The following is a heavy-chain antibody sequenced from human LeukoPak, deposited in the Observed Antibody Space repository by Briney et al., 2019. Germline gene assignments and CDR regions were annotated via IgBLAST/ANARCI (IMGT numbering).Heavy chain of an antibody. J-gene: IGHJ4*02. Sequence: GGSLRLSCAASGFTVRSNYMSWVRQAPGKGLEWVSVIYSGGSTYYADSVKGRFTISRDNSKNTLYLQMNSLRAEDTAVYYCATSVGSGEKYYFDYWGQGTLVTVSS. CDR1: GFTVRSNY. D-gene: IGHD3-3*01. CDR2: IYSGGST. V-gene: IGHV3-66*02. CDR3: ATSVGSGEKYYFDY.